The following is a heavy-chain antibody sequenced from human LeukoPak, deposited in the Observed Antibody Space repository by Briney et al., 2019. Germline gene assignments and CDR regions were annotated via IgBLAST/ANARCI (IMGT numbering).Heavy chain of an antibody. CDR2: ISYDGSNK. V-gene: IGHV3-30*04. CDR3: ARDYYDSSGYTQRDNYYYYYGMDV. Sequence: GGSLRLSCAASGFTFSSYAMHWVRQAPGKGLEWVAVISYDGSNKYYADSVKGRFTISRDNSKNTLYLQMNSLRSEDTAVYYCARDYYDSSGYTQRDNYYYYYGMDVWGQGTTVTVSS. J-gene: IGHJ6*02. D-gene: IGHD3-22*01. CDR1: GFTFSSYA.